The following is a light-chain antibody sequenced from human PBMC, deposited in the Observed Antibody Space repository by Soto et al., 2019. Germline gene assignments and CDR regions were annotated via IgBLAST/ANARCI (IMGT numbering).Light chain of an antibody. Sequence: QSALTQPASVSGSPGQSITISCTGTSSDIGVYNYFSWYQQHPGKAPKLVICEVSNRPSGVSSRFSGSKSGNTASLTISGLRDEDEADYYCTSFTTTNIWVFGGGTKLTVL. CDR2: EVS. CDR1: SSDIGVYNY. V-gene: IGLV2-14*01. J-gene: IGLJ3*02. CDR3: TSFTTTNIWV.